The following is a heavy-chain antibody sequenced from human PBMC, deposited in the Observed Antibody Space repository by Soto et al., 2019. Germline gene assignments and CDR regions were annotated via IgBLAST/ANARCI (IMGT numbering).Heavy chain of an antibody. Sequence: EVQLVESGGGVVRPGGSLRLSCAASGFTFDDYGMSWVRQAPGKGLEWVSGINWNGGSTGYADSVKGRFTISRDNAKNSLYLQVNSLRAEDTSLYYCARGKCSGTSCSNFDYWGQGTLVTVSS. CDR2: INWNGGST. CDR1: GFTFDDYG. CDR3: ARGKCSGTSCSNFDY. D-gene: IGHD2-2*01. J-gene: IGHJ4*02. V-gene: IGHV3-20*04.